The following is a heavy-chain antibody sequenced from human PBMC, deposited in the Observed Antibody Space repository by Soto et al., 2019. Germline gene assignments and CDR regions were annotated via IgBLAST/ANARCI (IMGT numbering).Heavy chain of an antibody. CDR2: ISSSSSYI. D-gene: IGHD6-19*01. CDR3: ARVTGSGLGMDV. V-gene: IGHV3-21*01. Sequence: GGSLRLSCAASGFTFSTYAMSWVRQAPGKGLEWVSSISSSSSYIYYADSVKGRFTISRDNAKNSLYLQMNSLRAEDTAVYYCARVTGSGLGMDVWGQGTTVTVSS. CDR1: GFTFSTYA. J-gene: IGHJ6*02.